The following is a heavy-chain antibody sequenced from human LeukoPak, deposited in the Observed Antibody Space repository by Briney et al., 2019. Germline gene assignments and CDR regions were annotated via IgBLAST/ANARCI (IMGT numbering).Heavy chain of an antibody. D-gene: IGHD3-3*02. CDR2: INTNTGNP. J-gene: IGHJ5*02. Sequence: ASVKVSCKASGYTFTSYATNWVRQAPGQGLEWMGWINTNTGNPTYAQGFTGRFVFSLDTSVSTAYLQISSLKAEDTAVYYCASDIYTNLFDPWGQGTLVTVSS. CDR3: ASDIYTNLFDP. CDR1: GYTFTSYA. V-gene: IGHV7-4-1*02.